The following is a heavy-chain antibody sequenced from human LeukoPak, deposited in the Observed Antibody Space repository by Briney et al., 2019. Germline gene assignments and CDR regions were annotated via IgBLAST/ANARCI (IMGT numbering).Heavy chain of an antibody. CDR3: AKAKFSTGTTGDDAFDI. J-gene: IGHJ3*02. D-gene: IGHD2-8*02. CDR1: GFTVNSNY. V-gene: IGHV3-53*05. CDR2: IYSGGST. Sequence: GGSLRLSCAASGFTVNSNYMSWVRQAPGKGLEWVSVIYSGGSTYYADSVKGRFTISRDNAKNSLYLEVNSLRPEDTALYYCAKAKFSTGTTGDDAFDIWGQGTMVTVSS.